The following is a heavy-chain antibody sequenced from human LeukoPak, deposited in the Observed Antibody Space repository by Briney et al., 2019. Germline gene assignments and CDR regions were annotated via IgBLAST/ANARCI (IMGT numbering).Heavy chain of an antibody. CDR2: INHSGST. J-gene: IGHJ4*02. V-gene: IGHV4-34*01. Sequence: SETLSLTRAVYGGSFSGYYWSWIRQPPGKGLEWIGEINHSGSTNYNPSLKSRVTISVDTSKNQFSLKLSSVTAADTAVYYCARGRRDGYTGYFDYWGQGTLVTVSS. CDR3: ARGRRDGYTGYFDY. D-gene: IGHD5-24*01. CDR1: GGSFSGYY.